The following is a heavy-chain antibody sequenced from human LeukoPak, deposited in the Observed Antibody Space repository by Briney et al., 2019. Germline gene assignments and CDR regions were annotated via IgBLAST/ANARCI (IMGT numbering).Heavy chain of an antibody. D-gene: IGHD2-21*02. J-gene: IGHJ1*01. CDR2: INPDGRDT. Sequence: TGGSLRLSCVVSGFTFNRCWMNWVRQAPGKGLEWVAHINPDGRDTYYVDSVKGRFTISRDNAQNSMYLQMNSLGVEDTAVYYCTSWGDTTAEYFQRWGQGTLVTVSS. CDR1: GFTFNRCW. CDR3: TSWGDTTAEYFQR. V-gene: IGHV3-7*01.